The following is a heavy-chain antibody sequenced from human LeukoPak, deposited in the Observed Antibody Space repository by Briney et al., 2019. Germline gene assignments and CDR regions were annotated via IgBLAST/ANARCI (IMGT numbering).Heavy chain of an antibody. V-gene: IGHV3-30*03. CDR3: ARDRSSGGLRYFDWMFHL. Sequence: GGSLRLSCAASGFPFSDYGMHWVRQAPGKGLEWAAVISPDASNRFYPNSVDGRFTVSRDNSENIVYLQMNSVRLDDTAIYYCARDRSSGGLRYFDWMFHLWGQGTLVTVSS. D-gene: IGHD3-9*01. CDR1: GFPFSDYG. J-gene: IGHJ5*02. CDR2: ISPDASNR.